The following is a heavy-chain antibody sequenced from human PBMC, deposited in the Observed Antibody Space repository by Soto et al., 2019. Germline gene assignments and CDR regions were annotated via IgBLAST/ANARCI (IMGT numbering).Heavy chain of an antibody. Sequence: EVQLLESGGGLVQPGGSLRLSCAASGFTFSSYAMSWVRQAPGKGLEWVSAISGSGGSTYYADSVKGRFTISRDNSKNTLYLQMNSRRAEDTAVYYCAKGSGVDLGQIDFDYWGQGTLVTVSS. CDR2: ISGSGGST. J-gene: IGHJ4*02. V-gene: IGHV3-23*01. CDR1: GFTFSSYA. CDR3: AKGSGVDLGQIDFDY. D-gene: IGHD2-15*01.